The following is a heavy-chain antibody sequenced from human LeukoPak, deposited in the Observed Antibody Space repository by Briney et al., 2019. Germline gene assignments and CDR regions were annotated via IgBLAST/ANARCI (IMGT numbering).Heavy chain of an antibody. J-gene: IGHJ6*02. CDR2: ISYDGSNK. D-gene: IGHD5-18*01. CDR1: GFTFSSYA. V-gene: IGHV3-30-3*01. CDR3: ARDLLFIQLWLNYYYYYGMDV. Sequence: GRSLRLSCAASGFTFSSYAMHWVRQAPGKGLEWVAVISYDGSNKYYADSVKGRFTISRDNSKNTLYLQMTSLRAEDTAVYYCARDLLFIQLWLNYYYYYGMDVWGQGTTVTVSS.